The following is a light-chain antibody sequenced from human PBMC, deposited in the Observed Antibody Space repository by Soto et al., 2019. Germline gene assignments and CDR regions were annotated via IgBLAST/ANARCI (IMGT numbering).Light chain of an antibody. CDR1: QSVLSSSNNKNY. V-gene: IGKV4-1*01. J-gene: IGKJ2*01. Sequence: DIVMTQSPDSLAVSLGERATINCKSSQSVLSSSNNKNYLAWYQQKPGQPPKLLIYWASTRESGVPDRFSGSRSGTDFTLTISSLLAEDVAVYYCQQYYTTPPTFGQGTKLEIK. CDR3: QQYYTTPPT. CDR2: WAS.